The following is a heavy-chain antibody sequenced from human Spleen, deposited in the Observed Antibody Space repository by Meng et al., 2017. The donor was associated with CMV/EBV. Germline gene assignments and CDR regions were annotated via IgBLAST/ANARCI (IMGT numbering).Heavy chain of an antibody. CDR1: GGSISSGDYY. D-gene: IGHD3-10*01. V-gene: IGHV4-31*02. CDR3: VRRGGSGLYSWFDP. Sequence: SGGSISSGDYYWSWIRQHPGKGLEWIGYIYSSGSTYYNPSLKSRLTISVDTSENQLSLKLTSVTAADTAFYYCVRRGGSGLYSWFDPWGQGALVTVSS. J-gene: IGHJ5*02. CDR2: IYSSGST.